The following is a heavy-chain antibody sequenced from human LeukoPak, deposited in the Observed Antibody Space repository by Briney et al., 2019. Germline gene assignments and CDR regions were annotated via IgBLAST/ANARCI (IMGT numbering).Heavy chain of an antibody. V-gene: IGHV1-2*02. Sequence: ASVKVSCKASGYTFTGYYMHWVRQAPGQGLEWMGWINPNSGGTNYAQKFQGRVTMTRDTSISTAYMELSRLRSDDTAVYYCARVLSGSYPLGAFDIWGQGTMVTVSS. CDR2: INPNSGGT. J-gene: IGHJ3*02. D-gene: IGHD1-26*01. CDR1: GYTFTGYY. CDR3: ARVLSGSYPLGAFDI.